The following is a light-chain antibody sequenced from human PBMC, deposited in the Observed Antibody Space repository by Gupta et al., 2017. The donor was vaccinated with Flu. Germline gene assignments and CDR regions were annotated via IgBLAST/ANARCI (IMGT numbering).Light chain of an antibody. Sequence: ITCVGGNVETKCVNWYQGKPAQAPVLVVYDHSARPSGIPERFSGSNSGNTATLTISRVEAGDEADYYCQMWDISWMFGGGTKLTVL. J-gene: IGLJ3*02. CDR3: QMWDISWM. CDR2: DHS. CDR1: NVETKC. V-gene: IGLV3-21*02.